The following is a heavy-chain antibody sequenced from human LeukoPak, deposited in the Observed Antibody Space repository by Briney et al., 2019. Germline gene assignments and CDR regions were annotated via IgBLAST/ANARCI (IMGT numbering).Heavy chain of an antibody. CDR3: ARLGYCTNGVCFLGPDY. CDR1: GFTFSSYW. D-gene: IGHD2-8*01. J-gene: IGHJ4*02. V-gene: IGHV3-7*01. CDR2: IKQDGSEK. Sequence: GGSLRLSCAASGFTFSSYWMSWVRRAPGKGLEWVANIKQDGSEKYYVDSVKGRFTISRDNAKNSLYLQMNSLRAEDTAVYYCARLGYCTNGVCFLGPDYWGQGTLVTVSS.